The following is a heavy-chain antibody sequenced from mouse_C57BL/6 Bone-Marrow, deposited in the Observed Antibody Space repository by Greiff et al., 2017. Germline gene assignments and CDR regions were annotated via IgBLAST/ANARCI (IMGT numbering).Heavy chain of an antibody. V-gene: IGHV5-16*01. J-gene: IGHJ3*01. Sequence: EVQRVESEGGLVQPGSSMKLSCTASGFTFSDYYMAWVRQVPEKGLEWVANINYDGSSTYYLDSLKSRFIISRDNAKNILYLQMSSLKSEDTATYYCARVYYDYGGPWFAYWGQGTLVTVSA. CDR3: ARVYYDYGGPWFAY. CDR1: GFTFSDYY. D-gene: IGHD2-4*01. CDR2: INYDGSST.